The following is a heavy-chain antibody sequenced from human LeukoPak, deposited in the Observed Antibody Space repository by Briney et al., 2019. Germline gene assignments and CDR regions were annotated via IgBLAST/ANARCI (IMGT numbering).Heavy chain of an antibody. CDR1: GFTVSTIY. D-gene: IGHD2-8*01. J-gene: IGHJ4*02. Sequence: GGSLRLSCAASGFTVSTIYMSWVRQAPGKGLEWLSVTDRGGDTKYADPVRGRFTISRDNSQNTLYLQVNSLRVEDTAVYYCTSLSDAIESFGTRNYWGQGTLVTVSS. CDR3: TSLSDAIESFGTRNY. CDR2: TDRGGDT. V-gene: IGHV3-53*01.